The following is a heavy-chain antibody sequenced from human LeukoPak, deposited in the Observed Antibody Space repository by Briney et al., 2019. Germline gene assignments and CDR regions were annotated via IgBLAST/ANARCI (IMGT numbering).Heavy chain of an antibody. D-gene: IGHD3-10*01. CDR1: GFTVSSNY. J-gene: IGHJ4*02. CDR3: AREYYYGSGSNYYFDY. Sequence: GGSLRLSCAASGFTVSSNYMTWVRRAPGKGLEWVSVIYSGGSTYYADSVKGRFTISRDNSKNTLYLQMNSLRAEDTAVYYCAREYYYGSGSNYYFDYWGQGTLVTVSS. V-gene: IGHV3-66*01. CDR2: IYSGGST.